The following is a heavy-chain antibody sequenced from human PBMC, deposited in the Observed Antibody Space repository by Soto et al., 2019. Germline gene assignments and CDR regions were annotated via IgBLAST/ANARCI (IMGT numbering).Heavy chain of an antibody. CDR1: GFNFKAYG. V-gene: IGHV3-30-3*01. D-gene: IGHD3-16*02. CDR2: ISTDGTNQ. CDR3: AVGGGDLSLTPFDY. Sequence: QMHLVESGGGVVQPGRSLRLSCVASGFNFKAYGMHWVRQAPGKGLEWVAVISTDGTNQHHADSVKGRFTISRDNFKNTLYLQMNSLRPEDTAVYFCAVGGGDLSLTPFDYWGQGTLVTVSS. J-gene: IGHJ4*02.